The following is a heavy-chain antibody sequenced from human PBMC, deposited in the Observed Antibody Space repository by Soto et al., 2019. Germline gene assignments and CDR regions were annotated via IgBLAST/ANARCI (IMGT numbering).Heavy chain of an antibody. CDR1: GGSISSYY. D-gene: IGHD3-10*01. CDR2: IYYSGST. Sequence: QVQLQESGPGLVKPSETLSLTCTVSGGSISSYYWSWIRQPPGKGLEWIGYIYYSGSTTYNPSRKSRVTISVDTSKNQFSLKLSSVTAADTAVYHCSRAFGRVLWFDPWGQGTLVTVSS. J-gene: IGHJ5*02. V-gene: IGHV4-59*01. CDR3: SRAFGRVLWFDP.